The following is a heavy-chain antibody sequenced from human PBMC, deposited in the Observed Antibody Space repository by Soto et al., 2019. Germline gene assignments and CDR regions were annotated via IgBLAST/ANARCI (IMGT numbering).Heavy chain of an antibody. V-gene: IGHV2-26*01. CDR3: ARIPQYEPYCGGDCYSIYWYFDL. CDR2: IFSNDEK. J-gene: IGHJ2*01. Sequence: QVTLKESGPVLVKPTETLTLTCTVSGFSLSNARMGVSWIRQPPGKALEWLAHIFSNDEKSYSTSLKSRLTISKDTSKSQVVLTMTNMDPVDTATYYCARIPQYEPYCGGDCYSIYWYFDLWGRGTLVTVSS. CDR1: GFSLSNARMG. D-gene: IGHD2-21*02.